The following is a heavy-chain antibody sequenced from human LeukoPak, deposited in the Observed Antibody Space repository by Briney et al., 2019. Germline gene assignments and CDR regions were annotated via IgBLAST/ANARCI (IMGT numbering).Heavy chain of an antibody. D-gene: IGHD6-19*01. CDR2: INSDGSST. V-gene: IGHV3-74*01. Sequence: GGSLRLSCAASGFTFSSYWMHWVRQAPGKGLVWVSRINSDGSSTNYADSVKGRFTIPRDNAKNTLYLQMNSLRGEDTAVYYCARSAYSSGWFQIDYWGQGALVIVYS. CDR1: GFTFSSYW. CDR3: ARSAYSSGWFQIDY. J-gene: IGHJ4*02.